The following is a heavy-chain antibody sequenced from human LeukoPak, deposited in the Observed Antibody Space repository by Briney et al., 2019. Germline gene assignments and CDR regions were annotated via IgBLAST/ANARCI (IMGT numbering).Heavy chain of an antibody. CDR2: IYYSGST. V-gene: IGHV4-59*01. Sequence: PSETLSLTCTVSGGSISSYYWSWIRQPPGKGLEWIGYIYYSGSTNYNPSLKSRVTISVDTSKNQFSLKLSSVTAADTAVYYCAREPYSGASGAFDIWGQGTMVTVSS. CDR1: GGSISSYY. D-gene: IGHD1-26*01. J-gene: IGHJ3*02. CDR3: AREPYSGASGAFDI.